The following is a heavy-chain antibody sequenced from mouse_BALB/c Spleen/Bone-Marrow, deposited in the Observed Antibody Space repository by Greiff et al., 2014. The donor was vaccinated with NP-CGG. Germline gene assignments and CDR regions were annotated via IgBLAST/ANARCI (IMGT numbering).Heavy chain of an antibody. J-gene: IGHJ3*01. CDR2: INPYNDGT. CDR1: GYTFTSYV. CDR3: ARRQFITTAAWFAY. D-gene: IGHD1-2*01. Sequence: EVKLMESGPELVKPGASVKMSCKASGYTFTSYVMHWVKQKPGQGLEWIGYINPYNDGTKYNEKFKGKATLTSDKSSSTAYMELSSLTSEDSAVYYCARRQFITTAAWFAYWGQGTLVTVPA. V-gene: IGHV1-14*01.